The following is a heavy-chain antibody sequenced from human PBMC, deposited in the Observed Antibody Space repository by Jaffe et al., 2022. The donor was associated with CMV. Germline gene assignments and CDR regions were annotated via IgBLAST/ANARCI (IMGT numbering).Heavy chain of an antibody. D-gene: IGHD1-7*01. Sequence: QVHLVQSGAEVKKPGASVKVSCKASGYTSINFAIHWVRQAPGHSLEWMGWINAGNGNTKQSQQFQGRVTITRDTSASTVYMQLSSLTSEDTAIYYCAIVGTSSDAFVIWGQGTVVTVSS. CDR1: GYTSINFA. CDR2: INAGNGNT. CDR3: AIVGTSSDAFVI. J-gene: IGHJ3*02. V-gene: IGHV1-3*01.